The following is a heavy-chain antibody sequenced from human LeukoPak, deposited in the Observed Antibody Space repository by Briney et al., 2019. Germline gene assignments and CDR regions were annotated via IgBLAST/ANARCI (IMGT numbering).Heavy chain of an antibody. V-gene: IGHV4-4*09. J-gene: IGHJ4*02. CDR3: ARTARYFDS. Sequence: SETLSLTCTVSGDSVSGHYWSWIRQAPGKGLECIGYIQVNGDTNYNPSLKDRGTLSLDTSKNQFSLRLRPVTAADTVVYYCARTARYFDSWGPGTLVTVSS. D-gene: IGHD2-15*01. CDR2: IQVNGDT. CDR1: GDSVSGHY.